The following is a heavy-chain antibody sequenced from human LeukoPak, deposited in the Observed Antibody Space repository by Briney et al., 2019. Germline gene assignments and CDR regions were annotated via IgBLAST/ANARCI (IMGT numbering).Heavy chain of an antibody. J-gene: IGHJ4*02. D-gene: IGHD1-26*01. Sequence: ASVKVSCKASGYTFTGYYMHWVRQAPGQGLEWMGWINPNSGGTNYAQKFQGGVTMTRDTSISTAYMELSRLRSDDTAVYYCARVSGSYEVDFDYWGQGTLVTVSS. CDR2: INPNSGGT. V-gene: IGHV1-2*02. CDR3: ARVSGSYEVDFDY. CDR1: GYTFTGYY.